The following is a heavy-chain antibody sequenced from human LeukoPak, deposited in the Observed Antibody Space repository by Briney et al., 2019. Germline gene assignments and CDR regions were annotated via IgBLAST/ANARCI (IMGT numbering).Heavy chain of an antibody. D-gene: IGHD3-22*01. CDR3: ARIVVATFDY. V-gene: IGHV4-39*01. J-gene: IGHJ4*02. CDR1: GGSISSISYY. Sequence: SETLSLTCTVSGGSISSISYYWGWIRQPPGKGLEWIGGIYSSGSTYYSPSLKSRVTISVDTSKNQFSLKLSSVTAADTAVFYCARIVVATFDYWGQGTLVTVSS. CDR2: IYSSGST.